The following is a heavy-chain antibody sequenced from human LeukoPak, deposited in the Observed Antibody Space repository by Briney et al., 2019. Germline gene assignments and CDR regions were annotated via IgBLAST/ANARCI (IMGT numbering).Heavy chain of an antibody. CDR1: GYTFTSHG. J-gene: IGHJ4*02. D-gene: IGHD1-26*01. Sequence: ASVKVSCKASGYTFTSHGISWVRRAPGQGLEWMGWISAYNCNTNYAQKLQGRVTMTTDTSTSTAYMELRSLRSDDTAVYYCARGLAPLGDDYWGQGTLVTVSS. CDR3: ARGLAPLGDDY. CDR2: ISAYNCNT. V-gene: IGHV1-18*01.